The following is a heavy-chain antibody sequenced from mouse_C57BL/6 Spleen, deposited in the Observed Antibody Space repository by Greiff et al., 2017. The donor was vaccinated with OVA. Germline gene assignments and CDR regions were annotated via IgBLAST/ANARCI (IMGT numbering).Heavy chain of an antibody. CDR2: INYDGSST. CDR1: GFTFSDYY. D-gene: IGHD2-12*01. Sequence: EVKLEESEGGLVQPGSSMKLSCKASGFTFSDYYMAWVRQVPEKGLEWVANINYDGSSTYYLDSLKNRFIISRDNAKNILYLHMSSLKSEDTATYYCARDRVYDDYAMDYWGQGTSVTVSS. V-gene: IGHV5-16*01. CDR3: ARDRVYDDYAMDY. J-gene: IGHJ4*01.